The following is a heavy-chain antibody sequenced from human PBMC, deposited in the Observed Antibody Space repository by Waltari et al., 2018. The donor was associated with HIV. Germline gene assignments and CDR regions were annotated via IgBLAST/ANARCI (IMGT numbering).Heavy chain of an antibody. V-gene: IGHV3-74*01. CDR1: GFTFSNYW. D-gene: IGHD4-4*01. CDR3: ARGGSKPLDY. CDR2: INSDGSST. J-gene: IGHJ4*02. Sequence: EVQLVESGGGSVQPGGSLRLSCAASGFTFSNYWMHWVRQAPGKGLVWGSRINSDGSSTSYADSVKGRFTISRDNAKNTVYLQMNSLRAEDTAVYYCARGGSKPLDYWGQGTLVTVSS.